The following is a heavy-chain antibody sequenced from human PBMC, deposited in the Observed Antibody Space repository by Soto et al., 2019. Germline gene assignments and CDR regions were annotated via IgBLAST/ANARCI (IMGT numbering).Heavy chain of an antibody. V-gene: IGHV3-7*03. CDR2: IKQDGSEK. CDR1: GFTFSSYW. J-gene: IGHJ5*02. Sequence: EVQLVESGGGLVQPGGSLRLSCAASGFTFSSYWMSWVRQAPGKGLEWVANIKQDGSEKYYVDSVKGRFTISRDNAKNSLYLQMNSLRAEDTAVYYCAKPIVGATNWFDPWGQGTLVTVSS. D-gene: IGHD1-26*01. CDR3: AKPIVGATNWFDP.